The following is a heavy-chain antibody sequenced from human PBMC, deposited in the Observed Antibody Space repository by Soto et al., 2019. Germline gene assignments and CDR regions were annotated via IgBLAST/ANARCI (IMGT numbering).Heavy chain of an antibody. Sequence: ASVKVSCKASGYTFTSYDINWVRQATGQGLEWMGWMNPNSGNTGYAQKFHGRLTLTTDTAASTAYMELRILRSADTALYYCAREASVLIPAAQPSRFDSWGQGTLVTVSS. CDR1: GYTFTSYD. D-gene: IGHD2-2*01. CDR2: MNPNSGNT. V-gene: IGHV1-8*01. CDR3: AREASVLIPAAQPSRFDS. J-gene: IGHJ4*02.